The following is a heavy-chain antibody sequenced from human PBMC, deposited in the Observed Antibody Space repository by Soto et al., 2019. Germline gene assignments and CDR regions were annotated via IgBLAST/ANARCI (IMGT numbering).Heavy chain of an antibody. J-gene: IGHJ4*02. CDR3: AKEYSTSFDY. CDR1: GFSFSNYA. V-gene: IGHV3-23*01. CDR2: ISAGGSNT. Sequence: WGSLRLSCAASGFSFSNYAMNWVRQAPGKGLEWVSAISAGGSNTNYADSVKGRFTISSDNSKNTLYLQMNGLRADDTAVYYCAKEYSTSFDYWGQGTPVTVS. D-gene: IGHD6-6*01.